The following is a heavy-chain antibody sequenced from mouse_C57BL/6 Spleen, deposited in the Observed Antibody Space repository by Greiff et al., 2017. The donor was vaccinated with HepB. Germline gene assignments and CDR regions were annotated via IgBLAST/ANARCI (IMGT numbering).Heavy chain of an antibody. D-gene: IGHD2-1*01. CDR2: IYPSDSET. CDR3: ARGLSYGKGNAY. V-gene: IGHV1-61*01. Sequence: QVQLKQPGAELVRPGSSVKLSCKASGYTFTSYWMDWVKQRPGQGLEWIGNIYPSDSETHYNQKFKDKATLTVDKSSSTAYMQLSSLTSEDSAVYYCARGLSYGKGNAYWGQGTLVTVSA. J-gene: IGHJ3*01. CDR1: GYTFTSYW.